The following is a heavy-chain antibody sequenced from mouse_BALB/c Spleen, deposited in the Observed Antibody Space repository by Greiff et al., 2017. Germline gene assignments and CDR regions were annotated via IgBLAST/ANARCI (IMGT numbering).Heavy chain of an antibody. CDR1: GFNIKDYY. CDR2: IDPENGDT. J-gene: IGHJ3*01. Sequence: VQLQQSGAELVRSGASVKLSCTASGFNIKDYYMHWVKQRPEQGLEWIGWIDPENGDTEYAPKFQGKATMTADTSSNTAYLQLSSLTSEDTAVYYSNAGQLGLRFAYWGQGTLVTVSA. D-gene: IGHD3-2*01. CDR3: NAGQLGLRFAY. V-gene: IGHV14-4*02.